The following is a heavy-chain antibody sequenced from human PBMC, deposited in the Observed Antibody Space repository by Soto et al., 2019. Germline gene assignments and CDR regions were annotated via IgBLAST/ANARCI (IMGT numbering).Heavy chain of an antibody. D-gene: IGHD3-3*01. V-gene: IGHV4-34*01. Sequence: SLETLSLTCAVYGGSCSGYYWSWIRQPPGKGLEWIGEINHSGSTNYNPSLKSRVTISVDTSKNQFSLKLSSVTAADTAVYYCAKAERLRFLEWLRKPGGNWFDPWGQGTLVTVSS. CDR1: GGSCSGYY. J-gene: IGHJ5*02. CDR2: INHSGST. CDR3: AKAERLRFLEWLRKPGGNWFDP.